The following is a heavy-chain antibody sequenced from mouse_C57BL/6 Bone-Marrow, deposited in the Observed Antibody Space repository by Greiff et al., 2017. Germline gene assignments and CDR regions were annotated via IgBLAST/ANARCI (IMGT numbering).Heavy chain of an antibody. CDR2: INYDGSST. CDR1: GFTFSDYY. V-gene: IGHV5-16*01. J-gene: IGHJ2*01. Sequence: EVMLVQSEGGLVQPGSSMKLSCTASGFTFSDYYMAWVRQVPEQGLEWVANINYDGSSTYYLDSLKSRFIISRDNAKNILYLQMSSLKSEDAASYYCARALIYYGLFDYWGQGTTLTVSS. D-gene: IGHD2-1*01. CDR3: ARALIYYGLFDY.